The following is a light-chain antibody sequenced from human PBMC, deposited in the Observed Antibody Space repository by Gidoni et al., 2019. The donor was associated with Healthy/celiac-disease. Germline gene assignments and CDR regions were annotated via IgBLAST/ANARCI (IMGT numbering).Light chain of an antibody. CDR2: AAS. J-gene: IGKJ3*01. CDR3: QQNYSTPLT. Sequence: DIPMTQSPSSLSASVGDRVTITCRASQSISNYLNWYQQKPGKAPKLLIYAASSLQSGVQSRFSGSGSGTDFTLNISRLQPEDFATYYCQQNYSTPLTFGPGTKVDIK. V-gene: IGKV1-39*01. CDR1: QSISNY.